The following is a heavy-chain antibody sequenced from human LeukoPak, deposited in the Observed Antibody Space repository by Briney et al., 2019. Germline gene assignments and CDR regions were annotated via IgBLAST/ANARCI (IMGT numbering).Heavy chain of an antibody. CDR3: ARDHGREYYGSGSYRPYYFDY. V-gene: IGHV3-21*01. Sequence: GGSLRLSCAASGFTFSSYSMNWVRQAPGKGLEWVSSISSSSSYIYYADSVKGRFTISRDNAKNSLYLQMNSLRAEDTAVYYCARDHGREYYGSGSYRPYYFDYWGQGTLVTVSS. J-gene: IGHJ4*02. CDR2: ISSSSSYI. D-gene: IGHD3-10*01. CDR1: GFTFSSYS.